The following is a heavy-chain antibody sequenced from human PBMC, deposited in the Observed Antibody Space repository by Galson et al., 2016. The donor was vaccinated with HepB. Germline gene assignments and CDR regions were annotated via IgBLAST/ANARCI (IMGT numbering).Heavy chain of an antibody. CDR2: ISHSGYP. Sequence: SETLSLTCFVSGGSSNFNPYYWSWIRQPPGKGLEWIGEISHSGYPNYNPSLGSRVTISVDTDKNQFSLRLTSVTAADTGVYFWARGRSPSWLRIMDVWGRGTTVAVTS. CDR1: GGSSNFNPYY. V-gene: IGHV4-34*01. J-gene: IGHJ6*02. CDR3: ARGRSPSWLRIMDV. D-gene: IGHD5-12*01.